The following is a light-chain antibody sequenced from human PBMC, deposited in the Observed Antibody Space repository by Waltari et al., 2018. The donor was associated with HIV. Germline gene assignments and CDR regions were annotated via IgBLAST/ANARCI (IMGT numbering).Light chain of an antibody. CDR1: NIGSQH. CDR2: RDS. Sequence: SYELTQPLSVSVALGQTARITCGGNNIGSQHVHWYQQKPGQAPVLVIYRDSNRPSGIPERFSGSNSGNTATLTISRAQAGDEADYYCQVWDSSNVVFGGGTKLTVL. CDR3: QVWDSSNVV. J-gene: IGLJ2*01. V-gene: IGLV3-9*01.